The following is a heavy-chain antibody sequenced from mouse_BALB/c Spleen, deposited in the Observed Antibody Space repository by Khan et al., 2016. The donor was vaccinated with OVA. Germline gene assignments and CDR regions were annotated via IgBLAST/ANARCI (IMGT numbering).Heavy chain of an antibody. CDR2: FYPGGTTI. Sequence: QVQLQQSGAELVKPGASVKLSCKASGYTFTEYIIHWLKQRSGQGLEWIGWFYPGGTTIKYNEKFKDKATLTADKSSSTVYMELSRLTSEDSAVYFCARHEDYGNWLDYWGQGTTRTVSS. V-gene: IGHV1-62-2*01. J-gene: IGHJ2*01. CDR1: GYTFTEYI. CDR3: ARHEDYGNWLDY. D-gene: IGHD2-1*01.